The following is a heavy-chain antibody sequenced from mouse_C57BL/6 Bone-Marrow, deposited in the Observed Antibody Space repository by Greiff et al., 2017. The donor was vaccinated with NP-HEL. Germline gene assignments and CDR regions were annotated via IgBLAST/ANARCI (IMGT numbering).Heavy chain of an antibody. Sequence: QVQLKQPGAELVKPGASVKMSCKASGYTFTSYWITWVKQRPGQGLEWIGDIYPGSGSTNYNEKFKSKATLTVDTASSTAYMQLSSLTSEDSAVDYWARPYCYYFDYWGQGTTLTVSS. J-gene: IGHJ2*01. V-gene: IGHV1-55*01. CDR3: ARPYCYYFDY. D-gene: IGHD2-10*01. CDR1: GYTFTSYW. CDR2: IYPGSGST.